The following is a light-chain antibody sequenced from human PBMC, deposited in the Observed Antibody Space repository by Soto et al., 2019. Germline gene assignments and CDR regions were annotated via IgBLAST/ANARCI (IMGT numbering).Light chain of an antibody. CDR1: GSDIGAYNY. CDR3: SSFTTSYFYV. J-gene: IGLJ1*01. CDR2: GVT. V-gene: IGLV2-14*01. Sequence: QSVLTQPASVSWSPGQSITISCTGSGSDIGAYNYVSWYQQHPGKAPKLLIHGVTRRPSGVSSRFSASKSAYTASLTISGLQAEDEANYYCSSFTTSYFYVFGPGTK.